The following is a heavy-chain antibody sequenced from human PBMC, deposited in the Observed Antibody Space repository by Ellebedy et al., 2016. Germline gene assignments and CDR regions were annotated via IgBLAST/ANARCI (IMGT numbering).Heavy chain of an antibody. V-gene: IGHV3-13*01. CDR1: GFTFSSYD. J-gene: IGHJ3*02. Sequence: GESLKISCAASGFTFSSYDMHWVRQATGKGLEWVSAIGTAGDTYYPGSVKGRFTISRENAKNSLYLQMNSLRAGDTAVYYCARALLAVAGTGGAFDIWGQGTMVTVSS. D-gene: IGHD6-19*01. CDR2: IGTAGDT. CDR3: ARALLAVAGTGGAFDI.